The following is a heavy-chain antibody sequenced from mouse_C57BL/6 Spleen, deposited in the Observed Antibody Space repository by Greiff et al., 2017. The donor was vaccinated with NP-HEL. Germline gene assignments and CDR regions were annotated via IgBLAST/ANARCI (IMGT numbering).Heavy chain of an antibody. CDR1: GYTFTDYN. CDR2: INPNNGGT. CDR3: ARSYYGSSHYFDY. Sequence: EVQLQQSGPELVKPGASVKIPCKASGYTFTDYNMDWVKQSHGKSLEWIGDINPNNGGTIYNQKFKGKATLTVDKSSSTAYMELRSLTSEDTAVYYCARSYYGSSHYFDYWGQGTTLTVSS. D-gene: IGHD1-1*01. V-gene: IGHV1-18*01. J-gene: IGHJ2*01.